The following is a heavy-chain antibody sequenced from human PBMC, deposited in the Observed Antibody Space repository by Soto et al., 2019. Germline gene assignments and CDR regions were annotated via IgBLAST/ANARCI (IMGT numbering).Heavy chain of an antibody. V-gene: IGHV1-2*04. D-gene: IGHD3-10*01. Sequence: GASVKVSCKASGYTFTGYYMHWVRQAPGQGLEWMGWINPNSGGTNYAQKFQGWVTMTRDTSISTAYMELSRLRSDDTAVYYCARGTVSWFGELSHYGMDVWGQGTTVTVSS. CDR2: INPNSGGT. CDR1: GYTFTGYY. J-gene: IGHJ6*02. CDR3: ARGTVSWFGELSHYGMDV.